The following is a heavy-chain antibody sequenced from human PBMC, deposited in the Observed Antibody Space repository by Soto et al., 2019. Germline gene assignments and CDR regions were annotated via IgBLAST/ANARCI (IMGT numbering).Heavy chain of an antibody. D-gene: IGHD5-12*01. CDR3: ATYSVGEGGRGY. J-gene: IGHJ4*02. CDR1: GGSMSGQH. CDR2: HHSDST. V-gene: IGHV4-4*09. Sequence: VQLQESGPGLVKPSETLSLTCTVSGGSMSGQHWSWIRQPPGKGLEWIGHHSDSTNYNPSLKSRVTISTDTSKNQFSLKLSSVTAADTAVYYCATYSVGEGGRGYWGQGTLVTVSS.